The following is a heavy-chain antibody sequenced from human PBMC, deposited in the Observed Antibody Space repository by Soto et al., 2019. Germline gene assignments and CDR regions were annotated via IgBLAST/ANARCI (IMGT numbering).Heavy chain of an antibody. J-gene: IGHJ4*02. CDR2: ISYDGSNK. V-gene: IGHV3-30*03. Sequence: GGSLRLSCAASGFTFSSYGMHWVRQAPGKGLEWVAVISYDGSNKYYADSVKGRFTISRDNSKNTLYLQINALRAEDTAVYYCARDFSMVIVAPGYWGQGTLVTVSS. CDR3: ARDFSMVIVAPGY. CDR1: GFTFSSYG. D-gene: IGHD5-12*01.